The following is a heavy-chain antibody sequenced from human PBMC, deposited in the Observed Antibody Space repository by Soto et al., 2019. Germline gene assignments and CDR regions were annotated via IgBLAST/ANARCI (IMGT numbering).Heavy chain of an antibody. J-gene: IGHJ6*02. D-gene: IGHD2-15*01. CDR2: MNPNSGNT. V-gene: IGHV1-8*01. Sequence: ASVKVSCKASGYTFTIYDINWVRQATGQGLEWMGWMNPNSGNTGYAQKFQGRVTMTRNTSISTAYMELSSLRSEDTAVYYGAGGLVGGGGGAYYYYYGMDVWGQGTTVTVSS. CDR3: AGGLVGGGGGAYYYYYGMDV. CDR1: GYTFTIYD.